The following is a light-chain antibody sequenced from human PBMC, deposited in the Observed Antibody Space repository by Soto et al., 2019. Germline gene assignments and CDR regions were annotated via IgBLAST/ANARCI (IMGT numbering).Light chain of an antibody. Sequence: EIVMTQSPASLSVSPGERATLSCRASQSVGSNLAWYQQRPGRAPRLPIYAASTRPTGIPARFSGAGSGTEFTLTISSLQSEDFAVYFCQQYNNWPRTFGQGTKVDIK. CDR2: AAS. J-gene: IGKJ1*01. CDR3: QQYNNWPRT. CDR1: QSVGSN. V-gene: IGKV3-15*01.